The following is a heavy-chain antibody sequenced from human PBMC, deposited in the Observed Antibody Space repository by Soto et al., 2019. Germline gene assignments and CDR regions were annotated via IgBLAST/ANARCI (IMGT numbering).Heavy chain of an antibody. J-gene: IGHJ5*02. V-gene: IGHV3-30-3*01. CDR2: ISYDGSNK. D-gene: IGHD6-19*01. Sequence: QVQLVESGGGVVQPGRSLRLSCAASGFTFSSYAMHWVRQAPGKGLEWVAVISYDGSNKYYADSVKGRFTISRDNSKNTLYLLMNSLRAEDTAVYYCARDLEVAVAGAWGQGTLVTVSS. CDR3: ARDLEVAVAGA. CDR1: GFTFSSYA.